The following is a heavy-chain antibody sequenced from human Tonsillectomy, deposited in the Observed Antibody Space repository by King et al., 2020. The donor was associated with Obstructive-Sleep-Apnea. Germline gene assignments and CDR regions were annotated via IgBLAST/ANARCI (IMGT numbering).Heavy chain of an antibody. CDR1: GGSISSGGYY. D-gene: IGHD3-16*02. CDR2: IYYTVTT. V-gene: IGHV4-31*03. CDR3: ARGHDYGWGGYRVFDY. Sequence: QLQESGPGLVKPSQTLSLTCTVSGGSISSGGYYWSWIRQHPGKGLEWIGYIYYTVTTYYNPSLKSRVTISVDTSKNQFSLKLSSVTAADTAVYYCARGHDYGWGGYRVFDYWGQGTLVTVSS. J-gene: IGHJ4*02.